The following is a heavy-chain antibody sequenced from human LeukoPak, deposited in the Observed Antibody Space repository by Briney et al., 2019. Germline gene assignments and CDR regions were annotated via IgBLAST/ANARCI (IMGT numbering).Heavy chain of an antibody. V-gene: IGHV3-30-3*01. J-gene: IGHJ4*02. CDR1: GFTFSNFW. CDR3: ARSDGSSTSCYNY. Sequence: GGSLRLSCTASGFTFSNFWMGWVRQAPGKGLEWVAVISYDGSNKYYADSVKGRFTISRDNSKNTLYLQMNSLRAEDTAVYYCARSDGSSTSCYNYWGQGTLVTVSS. CDR2: ISYDGSNK. D-gene: IGHD2-2*02.